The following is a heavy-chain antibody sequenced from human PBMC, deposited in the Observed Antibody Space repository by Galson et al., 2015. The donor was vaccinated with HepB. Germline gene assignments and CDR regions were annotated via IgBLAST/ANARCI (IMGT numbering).Heavy chain of an antibody. CDR2: ISAYNGNT. CDR3: ARSPPLEWSDNWFDP. J-gene: IGHJ5*02. V-gene: IGHV1-18*04. CDR1: GYTFTSYG. Sequence: SVKVSCKASGYTFTSYGISWVRQAPGQGLEWMGWISAYNGNTNYAQKLQGRVTMTTDTSTSTAYMELRSLRSDDTAVYYCARSPPLEWSDNWFDPWGQGTLVTVSS. D-gene: IGHD3-3*01.